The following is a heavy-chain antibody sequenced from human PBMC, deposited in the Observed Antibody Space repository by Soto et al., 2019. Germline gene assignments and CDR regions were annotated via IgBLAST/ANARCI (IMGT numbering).Heavy chain of an antibody. CDR1: GFSFSDYY. CDR2: ISSSGTMK. Sequence: QVQLLESGGGLVKPGGSLRLSCAASGFSFSDYYMSWIRQAPGKGLEWVSSISSSGTMKTYADSVKGRFTISRDNAKNSLYLQMNSLGAEDTAVYYCARPRLRAGRGFDPWGQGTLVTVSS. J-gene: IGHJ5*02. CDR3: ARPRLRAGRGFDP. V-gene: IGHV3-11*01. D-gene: IGHD3-10*01.